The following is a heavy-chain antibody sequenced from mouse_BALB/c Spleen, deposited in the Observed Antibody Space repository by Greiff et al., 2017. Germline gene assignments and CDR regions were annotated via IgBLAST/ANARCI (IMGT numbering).Heavy chain of an antibody. CDR1: GFSLTSYG. V-gene: IGHV2-9*02. J-gene: IGHJ3*01. D-gene: IGHD2-14*01. Sequence: QVHVKQSGPGLVAPSQSLSITCTVSGFSLTSYGVHWVRQPPGKGLEWLGVIWAGGSTNYNSALMSRLSISKDNSKSQVFLKMNSLQTDDTAMYYCARDFSTSYYRYDGFAYWGQGTLVTVSA. CDR2: IWAGGST. CDR3: ARDFSTSYYRYDGFAY.